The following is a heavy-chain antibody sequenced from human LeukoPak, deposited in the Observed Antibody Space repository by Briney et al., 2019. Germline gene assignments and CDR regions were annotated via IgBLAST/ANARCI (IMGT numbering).Heavy chain of an antibody. Sequence: SETLSLTCTVSGGPFNNFYWSWLRQSAGKGLEWIGRIYTTGSTNYNPSLKSRVTMSVDTSKNQFSLRLSSVTAADTAVYYCARGYSSGWYYVDVWGTGTTVTVSS. CDR1: GGPFNNFY. J-gene: IGHJ6*03. D-gene: IGHD6-19*01. CDR2: IYTTGST. V-gene: IGHV4-4*07. CDR3: ARGYSSGWYYVDV.